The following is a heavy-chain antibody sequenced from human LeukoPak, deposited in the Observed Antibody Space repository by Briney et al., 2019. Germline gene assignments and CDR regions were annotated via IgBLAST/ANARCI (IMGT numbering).Heavy chain of an antibody. J-gene: IGHJ4*02. Sequence: PGGSLRLSCAASGFTFGNAWMSWVRQAPGKGLEWVGRIMSKSDGGTTDYAAPVKGRFTISREDSKNTLYLQMSSLKTEDTAVYYCTTCLLAYSFDYWGQGTLVTVSS. CDR3: TTCLLAYSFDY. V-gene: IGHV3-15*01. D-gene: IGHD2-15*01. CDR1: GFTFGNAW. CDR2: IMSKSDGGTT.